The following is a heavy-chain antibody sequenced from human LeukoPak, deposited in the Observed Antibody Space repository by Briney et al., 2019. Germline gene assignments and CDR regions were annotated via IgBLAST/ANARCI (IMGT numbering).Heavy chain of an antibody. Sequence: PGGSLTLSCAASAFTFRSYGISWDRQAGGKVLEWDSAISGSGGSTYYADSVKGRFTISRDNSKNTLYLQMSSLRAEDTAVYYCAKPKDNSLYCFDYWGQGTLVTVSS. CDR1: AFTFRSYG. D-gene: IGHD1-20*01. CDR2: ISGSGGST. V-gene: IGHV3-23*01. CDR3: AKPKDNSLYCFDY. J-gene: IGHJ4*02.